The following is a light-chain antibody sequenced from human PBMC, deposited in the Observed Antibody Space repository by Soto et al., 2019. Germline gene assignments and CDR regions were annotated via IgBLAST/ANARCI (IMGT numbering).Light chain of an antibody. CDR3: QQYNRYRT. J-gene: IGKJ1*01. Sequence: QMTHPPSTLSWLLSKLGNINCRASQSISRWLAWYQQKPGRAPKLLIYDASSLDGGVPSRFSGSGSGTEFTLTISSLQPDDFATYYCQQYNRYRTFGQGTKVDI. V-gene: IGKV1-5*01. CDR2: DAS. CDR1: QSISRW.